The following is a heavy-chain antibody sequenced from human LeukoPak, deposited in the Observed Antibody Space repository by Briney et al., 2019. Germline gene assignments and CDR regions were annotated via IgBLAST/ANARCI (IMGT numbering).Heavy chain of an antibody. CDR3: ARRITYYYDSSGYYSAFDI. V-gene: IGHV4-39*01. CDR2: IYYSGST. J-gene: IGHJ3*02. CDR1: GGSISSYY. Sequence: SETLSLACTVSGGSISSYYWSWIRQPPGKGLEWIGSIYYSGSTYYNPSLKSRVTISVDTSKNQFSLKLSSVTAADTAVYYCARRITYYYDSSGYYSAFDIWGQGTMVTVSS. D-gene: IGHD3-22*01.